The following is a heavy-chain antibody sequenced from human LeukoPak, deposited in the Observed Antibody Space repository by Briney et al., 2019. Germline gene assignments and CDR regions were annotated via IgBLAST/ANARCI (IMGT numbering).Heavy chain of an antibody. Sequence: ASVKVSCKASGYTFTGYYMHWVRQAPGQGLAWMGWINPNSGGTNYAQKFQGRVTMTRDTSISTAYMELSRLRSDDTAVYYCAREGVGATGAVDYWGQGTLVTVSS. CDR1: GYTFTGYY. J-gene: IGHJ4*02. D-gene: IGHD1-26*01. CDR2: INPNSGGT. V-gene: IGHV1-2*02. CDR3: AREGVGATGAVDY.